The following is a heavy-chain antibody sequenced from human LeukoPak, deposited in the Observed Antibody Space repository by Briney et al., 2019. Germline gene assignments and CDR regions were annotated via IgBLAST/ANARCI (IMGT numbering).Heavy chain of an antibody. CDR2: IKSKTDGGTA. J-gene: IGHJ4*02. Sequence: GGSLRLSCAASGFTFSSYGMSWVRQAPGKGLEWVGRIKSKTDGGTADYAAPVKGRFTISRDDSKNTLYLQMNSLKTEDTAVYYCSADTTGYWGQGTLVTVSS. V-gene: IGHV3-15*01. CDR3: SADTTGY. CDR1: GFTFSSYG. D-gene: IGHD1-14*01.